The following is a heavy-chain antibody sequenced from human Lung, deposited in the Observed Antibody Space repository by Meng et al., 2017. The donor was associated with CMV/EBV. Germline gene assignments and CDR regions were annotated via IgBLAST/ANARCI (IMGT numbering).Heavy chain of an antibody. CDR3: AREGTLGWFDP. CDR2: INWNGGST. V-gene: IGHV3-20*04. D-gene: IGHD3-10*01. CDR1: GFRFDDYA. J-gene: IGHJ5*02. Sequence: SCAASGFRFDDYAMAWFRQAPGTGLECVSSINWNGGSTNYADSVKGRFTISRDNAKNFLHLQMNSLRAEDTALYYCAREGTLGWFDPWGQGTLVTVSS.